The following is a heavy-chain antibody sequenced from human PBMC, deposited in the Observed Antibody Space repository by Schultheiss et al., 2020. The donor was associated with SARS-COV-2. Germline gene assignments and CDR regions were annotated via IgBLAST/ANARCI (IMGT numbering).Heavy chain of an antibody. J-gene: IGHJ4*02. V-gene: IGHV3-30-3*01. Sequence: GGSLRLSCAASGFTFSSYAMSWVRQAPGKGLEWVAVISYDGSNKYYADSVKGRFTISRDNSKNTLYLQMNSLRAEDTAIYFCATDLGDSSSPDYWGQGTLVTVSS. CDR2: ISYDGSNK. D-gene: IGHD3-16*01. CDR3: ATDLGDSSSPDY. CDR1: GFTFSSYA.